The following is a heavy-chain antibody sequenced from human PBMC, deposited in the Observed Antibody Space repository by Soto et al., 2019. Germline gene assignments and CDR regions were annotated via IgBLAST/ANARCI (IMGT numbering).Heavy chain of an antibody. CDR3: ASDVGPPFDP. J-gene: IGHJ5*02. CDR2: IYYSGST. Sequence: SETLSLTCTVSGAPFTVYYWSWIRQAPGKGLEWIGYIYYSGSTTYNPSLKSRVTMSADTSKDQFPLKLNSVTAADTAVYYCASDVGPPFDPWGHGILVTVSS. V-gene: IGHV4-59*12. CDR1: GAPFTVYY.